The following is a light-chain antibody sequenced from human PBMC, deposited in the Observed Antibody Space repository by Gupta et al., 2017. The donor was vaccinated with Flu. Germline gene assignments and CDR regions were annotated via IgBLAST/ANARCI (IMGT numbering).Light chain of an antibody. V-gene: IGKV3-20*01. Sequence: DIVLTQSPLTLSLSPGETASLFCRASQSVLSRYLAWYQQKSGQAPRRLGCGTFRRATDIPDRFNGSGSATDFTLTISDLVPEDSAVYFGQFYDQSHIWTFGRGTTLEIK. CDR2: GTF. CDR1: QSVLSRY. J-gene: IGKJ1*01. CDR3: QFYDQSHIWT.